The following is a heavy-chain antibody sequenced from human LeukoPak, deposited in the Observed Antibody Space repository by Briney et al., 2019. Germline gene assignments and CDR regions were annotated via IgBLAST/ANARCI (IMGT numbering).Heavy chain of an antibody. D-gene: IGHD3-3*01. J-gene: IGHJ4*02. Sequence: KSSETLSLTCAVYGGSFNSYCWTWIRQSPGKGLEWIGEINHSGVTNYNPSLKSRITMSVDMSKNQFALKLNSVTAADSAVYYCARGARLLGWFVVGRPPSAYCFDSWGLGTLVTVSS. V-gene: IGHV4-34*01. CDR1: GGSFNSYC. CDR2: INHSGVT. CDR3: ARGARLLGWFVVGRPPSAYCFDS.